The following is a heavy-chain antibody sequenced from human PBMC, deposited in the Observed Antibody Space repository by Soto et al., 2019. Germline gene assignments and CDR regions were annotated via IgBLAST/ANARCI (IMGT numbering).Heavy chain of an antibody. CDR1: AYTFTNYA. CDR2: ISGDNGNT. D-gene: IGHD2-15*01. CDR3: SYGLLGYCSGGSCCSDS. Sequence: QVQLVQSGAAVKKPGASVRVSCQTSAYTFTNYAVSWVRQAPGQGLEWMGWISGDNGNTIYAQKFQGRVTMTTDTSTRKAYIELRSLRSDDTAVYYCSYGLLGYCSGGSCCSDSWGQGTLVTVSS. J-gene: IGHJ4*02. V-gene: IGHV1-18*01.